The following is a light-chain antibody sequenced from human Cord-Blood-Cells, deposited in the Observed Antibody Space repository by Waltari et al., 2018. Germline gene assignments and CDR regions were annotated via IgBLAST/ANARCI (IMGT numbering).Light chain of an antibody. CDR1: SSDVGGYNY. CDR2: DVS. Sequence: QSALTQPRSVSGSPGQSVTISCTGTSSDVGGYNYVSWYQQHPGKAPKLMIYDVSKVPSGVPGRFSGAKAGNTASLTISGLQAEDEADYYCCSYAGSYTYVVGTGTKVTVL. CDR3: CSYAGSYTYV. J-gene: IGLJ1*01. V-gene: IGLV2-11*01.